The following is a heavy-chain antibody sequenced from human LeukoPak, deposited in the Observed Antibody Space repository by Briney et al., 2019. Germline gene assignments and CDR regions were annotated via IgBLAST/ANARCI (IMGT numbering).Heavy chain of an antibody. CDR2: INSDGGTT. CDR3: VKDQREAYRSGWSRDFDY. Sequence: GGSLRLSCGASGFTFGTYWMHWVRHAPGKGLVWVSGINSDGGTTTYADSVKGRFTISRDNSKNTLYLQVNSLRVEDTAVYYCVKDQREAYRSGWSRDFDYWGQGTLVTVSS. J-gene: IGHJ4*02. D-gene: IGHD6-19*01. V-gene: IGHV3-74*01. CDR1: GFTFGTYW.